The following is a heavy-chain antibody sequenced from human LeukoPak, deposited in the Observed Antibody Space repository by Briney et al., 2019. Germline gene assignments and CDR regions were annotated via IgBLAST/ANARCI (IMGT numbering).Heavy chain of an antibody. V-gene: IGHV4-34*01. D-gene: IGHD6-19*01. J-gene: IGHJ4*02. CDR3: ATGSGRQWLEY. CDR1: GGSFSGYY. Sequence: SETLPLTCAVYGGSFSGYYWSWIRQPPGKGLEWIGEINHSGSTNYNPSLKSRVTISVDTSKNQFSLKLSSVTAADTAVYYCATGSGRQWLEYWGQGTLVTVSS. CDR2: INHSGST.